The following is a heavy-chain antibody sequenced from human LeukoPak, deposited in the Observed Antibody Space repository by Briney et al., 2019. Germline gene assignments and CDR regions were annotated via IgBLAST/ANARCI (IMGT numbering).Heavy chain of an antibody. J-gene: IGHJ4*02. Sequence: GGSLRLSCAASGFTFSDYSMNWVRQAPGKWLEWVASVNTVSSYIYYADSMRGRFTISRDKAKNSLFLQMNSLRAEDTAVYYCARLRRNSDRSDFFYYYDHWGQGTLVTVSS. D-gene: IGHD3-22*01. CDR1: GFTFSDYS. CDR3: ARLRRNSDRSDFFYYYDH. CDR2: VNTVSSYI. V-gene: IGHV3-21*01.